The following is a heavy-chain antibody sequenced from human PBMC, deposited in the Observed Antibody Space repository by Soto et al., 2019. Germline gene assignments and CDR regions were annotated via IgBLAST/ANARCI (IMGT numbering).Heavy chain of an antibody. Sequence: SETLSLTCAVSGGSFSGYYWSWVRQTPGKGLEWIGDINHTGGSNYNPSLKSRVMISVDTAKTQFSLNVTSVTAADTAVYYCAREVGYYSATRRNLYFDYWGPGTLVTVS. CDR2: INHTGGS. CDR3: AREVGYYSATRRNLYFDY. V-gene: IGHV4-34*01. CDR1: GGSFSGYY. D-gene: IGHD2-2*01. J-gene: IGHJ4*02.